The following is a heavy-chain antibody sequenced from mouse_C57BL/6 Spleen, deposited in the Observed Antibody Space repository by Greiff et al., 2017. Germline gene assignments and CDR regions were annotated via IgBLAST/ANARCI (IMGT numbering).Heavy chain of an antibody. Sequence: VQLQQPGAELVRPGTSVKLSCKASGYTFTSYWMHWVKQRPGQGLEWIGVIDPSDSYTNYNQKFKGKATLTVDTSSSTAYMQLSSLTSEDSAVYYCARVGYYAMDYWGKGTSVTVSS. CDR1: GYTFTSYW. CDR2: IDPSDSYT. J-gene: IGHJ4*01. V-gene: IGHV1-59*01. CDR3: ARVGYYAMDY.